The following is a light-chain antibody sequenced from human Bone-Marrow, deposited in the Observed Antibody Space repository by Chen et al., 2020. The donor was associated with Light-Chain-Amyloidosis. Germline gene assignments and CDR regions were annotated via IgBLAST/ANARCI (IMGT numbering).Light chain of an antibody. CDR2: GNS. J-gene: IGLJ2*01. CDR3: QSYDTSLSGSV. CDR1: SSNIGAGYD. V-gene: IGLV1-40*01. Sequence: QSVLTQPPSVSGAPGKRVTLSCTGSSSNIGAGYDVHWYRQLPGTAPKLLISGNSNRPSGFPDRFSASRSGTSPSLALSGLQAEDESDYYCQSYDTSLSGSVFGGGTKLTVL.